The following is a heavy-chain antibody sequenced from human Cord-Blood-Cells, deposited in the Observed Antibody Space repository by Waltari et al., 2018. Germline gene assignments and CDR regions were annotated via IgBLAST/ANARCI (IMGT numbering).Heavy chain of an antibody. Sequence: QVQLVQSGAEVKKPGASVKVSCKASGYTFTGYYMHWVRQAPGQGLECRGWINPNSGGTNYAQKFQGWVTMTRDTSISTAYMELSRLRSDDTAVYYCARARLQYYYYYGMDVWGQGTTVTVSS. CDR2: INPNSGGT. CDR3: ARARLQYYYYYGMDV. J-gene: IGHJ6*02. D-gene: IGHD4-4*01. V-gene: IGHV1-2*04. CDR1: GYTFTGYY.